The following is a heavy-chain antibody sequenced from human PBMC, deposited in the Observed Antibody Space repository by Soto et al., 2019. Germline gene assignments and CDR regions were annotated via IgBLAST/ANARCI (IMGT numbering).Heavy chain of an antibody. CDR2: IYYSGST. CDR1: GGSISSSSYY. CDR3: ARHRSRDTAMVTSAGYWYFDL. J-gene: IGHJ2*01. D-gene: IGHD5-18*01. Sequence: SETLSLTCTVSGGSISSSSYYWGWIRQPPGKGLEWIGSIYYSGSTYYNPSLKSRVTISVDTSKNQFSLKLSSVTAADTAVYYCARHRSRDTAMVTSAGYWYFDLWGRGTLVTVSS. V-gene: IGHV4-39*01.